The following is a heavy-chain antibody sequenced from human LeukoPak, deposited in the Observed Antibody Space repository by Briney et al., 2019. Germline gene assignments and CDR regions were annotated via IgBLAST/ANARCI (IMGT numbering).Heavy chain of an antibody. J-gene: IGHJ6*02. CDR3: ARLLGLGYYYYGMDV. V-gene: IGHV4-34*01. CDR2: INHSGST. D-gene: IGHD7-27*01. Sequence: PSETLSLTCAVYGGSFSGYYWSWIRQPPGKGLEWIGEINHSGSTNYNPSLKSRVTILVDTSKNQFSLKLSSVTAADTAVYSCARLLGLGYYYYGMDVWGQGTTVTVSS. CDR1: GGSFSGYY.